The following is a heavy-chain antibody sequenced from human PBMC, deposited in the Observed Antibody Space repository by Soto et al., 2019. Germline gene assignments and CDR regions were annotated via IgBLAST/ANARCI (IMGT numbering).Heavy chain of an antibody. J-gene: IGHJ6*02. CDR3: ARHIWGYSGYGDYYYYGMDV. Sequence: PGESLKISCKGSGYGFSIHWVAWLRQMPGKGLEWVGIIYPGNSNTMYSPSFQGQVTISADTALSTTYLQWSSLKASDTAMYYCARHIWGYSGYGDYYYYGMDVWGQGTTVTVSS. CDR1: GYGFSIHW. V-gene: IGHV5-51*01. D-gene: IGHD5-12*01. CDR2: IYPGNSNT.